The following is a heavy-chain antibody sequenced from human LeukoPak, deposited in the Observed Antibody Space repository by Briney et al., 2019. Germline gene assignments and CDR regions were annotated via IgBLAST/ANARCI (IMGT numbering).Heavy chain of an antibody. V-gene: IGHV1-18*01. Sequence: ASVKVSCKASNNTLSNNGISWVRQAPGQGLEWMGWISGYNTYTTYAQKFQDRVTMTKDTSTSTAYMEMRSLRSDDTAIYYCARVRLVWGMETFDLWGQGTMVTVFS. CDR2: ISGYNTYT. D-gene: IGHD3-16*01. J-gene: IGHJ3*01. CDR3: ARVRLVWGMETFDL. CDR1: NNTLSNNG.